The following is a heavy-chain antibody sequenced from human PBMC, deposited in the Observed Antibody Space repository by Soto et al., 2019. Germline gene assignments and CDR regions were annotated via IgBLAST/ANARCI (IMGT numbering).Heavy chain of an antibody. V-gene: IGHV1-69*13. CDR2: IIPIFGTA. J-gene: IGHJ6*02. Sequence: ASVTFSCKASGGTFSSYAISWVRPDHGQGLEWMGGIIPIFGTANYAQKFQGRVTITADESTSTAYMELSSLRSEDTAVYYCARDLSPIVVVPAAYYYGMDVWGQGTTVTVSS. CDR3: ARDLSPIVVVPAAYYYGMDV. D-gene: IGHD2-2*01. CDR1: GGTFSSYA.